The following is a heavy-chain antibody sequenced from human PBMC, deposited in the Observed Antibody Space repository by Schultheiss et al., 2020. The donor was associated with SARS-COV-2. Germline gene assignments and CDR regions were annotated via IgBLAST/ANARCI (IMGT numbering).Heavy chain of an antibody. Sequence: SETLSLTCAVSGGSISSSNWWSWVRQPPGKELEWIGEIYHSGSTNYNPSLKSRVTISVDKSKNQFSLKLSSVTAADTAVYYCARTYYDFWSGPYGMDVWGQGTTVTVSS. V-gene: IGHV4-4*02. CDR2: IYHSGST. J-gene: IGHJ6*02. CDR3: ARTYYDFWSGPYGMDV. D-gene: IGHD3-3*01. CDR1: GGSISSSNW.